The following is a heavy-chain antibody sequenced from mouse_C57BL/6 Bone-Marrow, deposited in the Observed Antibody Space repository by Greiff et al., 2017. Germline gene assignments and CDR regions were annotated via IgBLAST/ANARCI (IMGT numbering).Heavy chain of an antibody. CDR3: ARPYYGNYAWFAY. Sequence: QVQLQQSGAELARPGASVKLSCKASGYTFTSYGISWVKQRTGQGLEWIGEIYPRSGNTSYNEKFKGKATLTADKSSSTAYMELRSLTSEDSAVYFCARPYYGNYAWFAYWGQGTLVTVSA. CDR2: IYPRSGNT. D-gene: IGHD2-10*01. V-gene: IGHV1-81*01. J-gene: IGHJ3*01. CDR1: GYTFTSYG.